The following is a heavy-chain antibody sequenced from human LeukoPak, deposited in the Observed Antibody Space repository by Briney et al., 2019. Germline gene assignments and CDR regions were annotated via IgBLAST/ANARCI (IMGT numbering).Heavy chain of an antibody. CDR3: ASLSLWFGESPLDY. CDR1: GFTFSSYS. Sequence: GSLRLSCTASGFTFSSYSMNWVRQPPGKGLEWIGEINHSGSTNYNPSLKSRVTISVDTSKNQFSLKLSSVTAADTAVYYCASLSLWFGESPLDYWGQGTLVTVSS. V-gene: IGHV4-34*01. J-gene: IGHJ4*02. CDR2: INHSGST. D-gene: IGHD3-10*01.